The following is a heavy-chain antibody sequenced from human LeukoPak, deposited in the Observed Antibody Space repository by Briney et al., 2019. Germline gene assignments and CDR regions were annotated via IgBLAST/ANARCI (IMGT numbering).Heavy chain of an antibody. J-gene: IGHJ4*02. CDR3: ARRRFGELDY. CDR1: GFTFSSYG. V-gene: IGHV3-30*02. CDR2: IRYDGSNK. D-gene: IGHD3-10*01. Sequence: PGGSLRLSCAASGFTFSSYGMHWVRQAPGKGLEWVAFIRYDGSNKYYADSVKGRFTISRDNAKNSLYLQMNSLRAEDTAVYYCARRRFGELDYWGQGTLVTVSS.